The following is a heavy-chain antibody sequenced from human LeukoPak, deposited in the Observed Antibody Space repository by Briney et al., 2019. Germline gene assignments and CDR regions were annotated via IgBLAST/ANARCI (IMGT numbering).Heavy chain of an antibody. V-gene: IGHV3-38-3*01. J-gene: IGHJ4*02. CDR2: ISGGST. CDR1: GFTVSSNE. Sequence: GGSLRLSCAASGFTVSSNEMSWVRQAPGKGLEWVSSISGGSTYYADSRKGRFTISRDNAKNSLYLQMNSLRAEDTAVYYCASTEVFDYWGQGTLVTVSS. CDR3: ASTEVFDY.